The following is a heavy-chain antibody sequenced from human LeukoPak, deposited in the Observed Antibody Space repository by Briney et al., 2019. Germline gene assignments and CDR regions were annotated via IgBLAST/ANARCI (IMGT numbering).Heavy chain of an antibody. D-gene: IGHD4-17*01. V-gene: IGHV4-34*01. Sequence: SETLSLTCAVYGGSFSGYYWSWIRQPPGKGLEWIGEINDSGSTNYNPSLKSRVTISVDTSKNQFSLKLSSVTAADTAVYYCARGLPATVTTDIDAFDIWGQGTMVTVSS. CDR2: INDSGST. J-gene: IGHJ3*02. CDR1: GGSFSGYY. CDR3: ARGLPATVTTDIDAFDI.